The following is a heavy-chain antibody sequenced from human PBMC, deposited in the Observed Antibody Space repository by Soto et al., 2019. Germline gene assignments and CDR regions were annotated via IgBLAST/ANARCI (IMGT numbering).Heavy chain of an antibody. Sequence: QVQLVQSGAEVKKPGASVKVSCTASGYTFTSQGISWVRQAPGQGLEGMGWISTYNGNTNYAQKRQGRATKGTDTYTSTAYMELRSLRSDDTAVYYCARDRPPPYGGNPVDYGGQGTLVTVSP. CDR2: ISTYNGNT. CDR3: ARDRPPPYGGNPVDY. J-gene: IGHJ4*02. V-gene: IGHV1-18*01. D-gene: IGHD4-17*01. CDR1: GYTFTSQG.